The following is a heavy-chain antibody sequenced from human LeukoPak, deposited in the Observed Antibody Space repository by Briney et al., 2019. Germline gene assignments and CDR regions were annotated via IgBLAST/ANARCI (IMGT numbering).Heavy chain of an antibody. J-gene: IGHJ6*02. D-gene: IGHD6-6*01. CDR2: ISYDGSNK. Sequence: GGSLILSFAASGFTFSSYGMHWVRKAPAKGLEWVAVISYDGSNKYYADSVKGRFTISRDNSKNTLYLQMNSLRAEDTAVYYCAKVLQYSSSKIHYYYYYGMDVWGQGTTVTVSS. CDR3: AKVLQYSSSKIHYYYYYGMDV. CDR1: GFTFSSYG. V-gene: IGHV3-30*18.